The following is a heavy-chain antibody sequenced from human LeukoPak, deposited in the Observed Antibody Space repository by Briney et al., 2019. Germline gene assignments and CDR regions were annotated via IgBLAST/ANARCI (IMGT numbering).Heavy chain of an antibody. Sequence: SSETLSLTCTVSGGSISSGGYYWSWIRQHPGKGLEWIGYIYYSGSTNYNPSLKSRVTISVDTSKNQFSLKLSSVTAADTAVYYCARGVTGGWYGDFQHWGQGTLVTVSS. J-gene: IGHJ1*01. CDR3: ARGVTGGWYGDFQH. CDR2: IYYSGST. V-gene: IGHV4-61*08. D-gene: IGHD6-19*01. CDR1: GGSISSGGYY.